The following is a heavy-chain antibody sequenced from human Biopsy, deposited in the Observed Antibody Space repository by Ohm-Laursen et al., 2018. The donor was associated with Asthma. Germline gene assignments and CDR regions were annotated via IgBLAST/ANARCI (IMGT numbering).Heavy chain of an antibody. CDR3: ARKIAARGGMGV. J-gene: IGHJ3*01. D-gene: IGHD6-6*01. CDR2: IWYDGRKK. CDR1: GITFSTYG. Sequence: SLRLSCAASGITFSTYGMHRVRQAPGKGLEWVSFIWYDGRKKTYADSVKGRFTISRDNSKNTLYLQMNSLRAEDTAVYYCARKIAARGGMGVWGQGTMVTVSS. V-gene: IGHV3-33*01.